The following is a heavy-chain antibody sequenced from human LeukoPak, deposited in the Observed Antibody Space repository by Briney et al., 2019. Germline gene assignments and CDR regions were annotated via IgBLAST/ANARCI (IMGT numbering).Heavy chain of an antibody. J-gene: IGHJ4*02. D-gene: IGHD3-3*01. CDR2: IHYSGNT. CDR3: ARLGAGPTYYDFWSGYSSFYFDY. V-gene: IGHV4-39*01. CDR1: GGSTSSSNFY. Sequence: PSETLSLTCTVSGGSTSSSNFYWGWIRQPPGMGLEWIGGIHYSGNTYYNPSLKSRVTIPIDTSKNQFSLKLSSVTAADTAVYYCARLGAGPTYYDFWSGYSSFYFDYWGQGTLVTVSS.